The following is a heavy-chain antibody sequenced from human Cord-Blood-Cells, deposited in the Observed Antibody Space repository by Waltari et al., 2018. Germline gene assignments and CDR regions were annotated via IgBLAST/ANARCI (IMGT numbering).Heavy chain of an antibody. Sequence: EVQLVESGGGLIQPGGCLRPSCAASGSTVSSHSISWVRKAPGKGLEWVSVIYSGGSTYYADSVKGRLTISRDNSKNTLYLQMNSLRAEDTAVYYCARALGILYYFDYWGQGTLVTVSS. J-gene: IGHJ4*02. D-gene: IGHD7-27*01. CDR3: ARALGILYYFDY. CDR1: GSTVSSHS. V-gene: IGHV3-53*01. CDR2: IYSGGST.